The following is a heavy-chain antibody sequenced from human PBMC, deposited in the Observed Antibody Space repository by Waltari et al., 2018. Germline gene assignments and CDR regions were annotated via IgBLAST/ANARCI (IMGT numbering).Heavy chain of an antibody. Sequence: QVQLVQSGAEVKKPGSSVKVSCKASGGTFSSYAISWVRRAPGQGLEWMGGIIPIFGTANYAKKFQGRVTITADKSTSTAYMELSSLRSEDTAVYYCARDDYGDYAGLSGLWGQGTLVTVSS. J-gene: IGHJ4*02. CDR2: IIPIFGTA. D-gene: IGHD4-17*01. V-gene: IGHV1-69*06. CDR3: ARDDYGDYAGLSGL. CDR1: GGTFSSYA.